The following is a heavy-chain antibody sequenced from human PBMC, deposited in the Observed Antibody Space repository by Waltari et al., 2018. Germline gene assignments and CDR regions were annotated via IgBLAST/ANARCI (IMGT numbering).Heavy chain of an antibody. CDR2: LIPIFATP. CDR3: ARTVGDILIHFAN. CDR1: GPNFNNFA. Sequence: QVQLVQSGAEVKKPGSSVKVSCMVSGPNFNNFAIHWVRQAPGQRLEWMGALIPIFATPHYAQKFEARLSISADRATTTAYMELSSLRSEDTAFYYCARTVGDILIHFANWGQGTLVTVSS. D-gene: IGHD3-9*01. J-gene: IGHJ4*02. V-gene: IGHV1-69*06.